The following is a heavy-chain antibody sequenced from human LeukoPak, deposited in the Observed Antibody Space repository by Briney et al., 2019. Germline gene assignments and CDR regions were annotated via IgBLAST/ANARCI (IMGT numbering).Heavy chain of an antibody. CDR3: ARGGIDYGDYNPFDY. Sequence: SVKVSCKASGITFTRYDINWVRQAPGQGLEWMGGIIPIFGTANYAQKFQGRVTITADESTSTAYMELSSLRSEDTAVYYCARGGIDYGDYNPFDYWGQGTLVTVSS. CDR1: GITFTRYD. J-gene: IGHJ4*02. V-gene: IGHV1-69*13. CDR2: IIPIFGTA. D-gene: IGHD4-17*01.